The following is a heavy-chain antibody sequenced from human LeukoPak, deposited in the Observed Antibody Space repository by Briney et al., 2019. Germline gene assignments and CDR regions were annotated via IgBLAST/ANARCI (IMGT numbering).Heavy chain of an antibody. J-gene: IGHJ3*02. V-gene: IGHV3-20*04. CDR2: INWSGGST. CDR3: ARLLSTMVRVFDI. CDR1: GFTFSSYW. Sequence: GGSLRLSCAASGFTFSSYWMSWVRQAPGKGLEWVSGINWSGGSTSYADSVKGRFTISRDNAKNSLYLQMNSLRAEDTALYYCARLLSTMVRVFDIWGQGTMVTVSS. D-gene: IGHD3-10*01.